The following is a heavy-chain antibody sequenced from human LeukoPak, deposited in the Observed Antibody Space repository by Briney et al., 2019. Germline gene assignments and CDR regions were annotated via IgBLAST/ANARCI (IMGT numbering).Heavy chain of an antibody. D-gene: IGHD1-14*01. J-gene: IGHJ4*02. Sequence: GGSLRLSCAASGFTFSSYWMSWVRQAPGKGLEWVATIRQDGSQKYYVDSVKGRFTISRDNSKNTLYLQMNSLRAEDTAVYYCAKPARTDYADYWGQGTLVTVSS. CDR2: IRQDGSQK. CDR1: GFTFSSYW. V-gene: IGHV3-7*03. CDR3: AKPARTDYADY.